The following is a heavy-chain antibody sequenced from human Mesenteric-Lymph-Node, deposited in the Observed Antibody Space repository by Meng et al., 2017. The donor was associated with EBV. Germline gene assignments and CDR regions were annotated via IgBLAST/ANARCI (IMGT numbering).Heavy chain of an antibody. Sequence: VKPQQSGPGPVTPSQTLSLTCAISGDSVSNINGGWNWIRQSPSRGLEWLGRTYYRSKWYNDYAVSVKGRITINPDTTKNQVSLQLNSVTPEDTAVYYCAGVGSTISTDWFDTWGQGTLVTVSS. CDR2: TYYRSKWYN. D-gene: IGHD3-9*01. CDR1: GDSVSNINGG. CDR3: AGVGSTISTDWFDT. J-gene: IGHJ5*02. V-gene: IGHV6-1*01.